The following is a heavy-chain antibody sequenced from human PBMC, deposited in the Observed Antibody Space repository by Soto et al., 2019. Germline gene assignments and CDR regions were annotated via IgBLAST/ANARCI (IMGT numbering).Heavy chain of an antibody. CDR1: GGSISSGGYY. Sequence: PSETLSLTCTVSGGSISSGGYYWSWIRQHPGKGLEWIGYIYYSGSTHCNPSLKSRVTISVDTSKNQFSLKLSSVTAADTAVYYCAREGDCTNGVCPSDYWGQGTLVTVSS. J-gene: IGHJ4*02. V-gene: IGHV4-31*03. CDR2: IYYSGST. CDR3: AREGDCTNGVCPSDY. D-gene: IGHD2-8*01.